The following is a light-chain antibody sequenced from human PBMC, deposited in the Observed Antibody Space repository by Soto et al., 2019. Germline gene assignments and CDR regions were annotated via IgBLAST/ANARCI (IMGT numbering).Light chain of an antibody. CDR1: SSDVGGYNY. CDR3: ATWDDSLSGVV. CDR2: EVS. J-gene: IGLJ2*01. V-gene: IGLV2-14*01. Sequence: QSALTQPASVSGSPGQSIAISCTGSSSDVGGYNYVSWYQQHPGKAPKLMIYEVSKRPSGVPDRFSASRSGTSASLAISGLRSEDEADYYCATWDDSLSGVVFGGGTKLTVL.